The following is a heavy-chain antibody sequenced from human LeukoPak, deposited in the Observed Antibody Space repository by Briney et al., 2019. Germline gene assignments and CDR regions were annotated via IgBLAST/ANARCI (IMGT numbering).Heavy chain of an antibody. CDR3: ARHAVVGARPSFVD. CDR2: IYKSGST. Sequence: KPSETLSLTCTVSGGSISSSSYYWGWIRQPPGKGLEWIGYIYKSGSTSYNPSLKSRVTISVDTSKNQFALKLNSVTAADTAIYYCARHAVVGARPSFVDWGQGTLVTVSS. V-gene: IGHV4-61*05. D-gene: IGHD1-26*01. J-gene: IGHJ4*02. CDR1: GGSISSSSYY.